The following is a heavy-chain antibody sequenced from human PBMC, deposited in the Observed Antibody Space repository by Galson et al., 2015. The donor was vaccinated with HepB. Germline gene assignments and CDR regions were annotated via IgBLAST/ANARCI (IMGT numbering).Heavy chain of an antibody. V-gene: IGHV1-69*04. CDR2: IIPILGIA. CDR3: ARDPPEWGYYDSSGYPYYYYYGMDV. D-gene: IGHD3-22*01. J-gene: IGHJ6*02. CDR1: GGTFSSYA. Sequence: SVKVSCKASGGTFSSYAISWVRQAPGQGLEWMGRIIPILGIANYAQKFQGRVTITADKSTSTAYMELRSLRSDDTAVYYCARDPPEWGYYDSSGYPYYYYYGMDVWGQGTTVTVSS.